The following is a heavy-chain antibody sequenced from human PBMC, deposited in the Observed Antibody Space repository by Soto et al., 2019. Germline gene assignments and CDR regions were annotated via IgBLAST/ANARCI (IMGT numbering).Heavy chain of an antibody. Sequence: GESLKISCKGSGYSLAGYWITWVRQKPGKGLEWMGRIDPSDSQTYYSPSFRGHVTISVTKSITTVFLQWSSLRASDTAMYYCARQIYDSDTGPNFQYYFDSWGQGTPVTVSS. D-gene: IGHD3-22*01. CDR3: ARQIYDSDTGPNFQYYFDS. V-gene: IGHV5-10-1*01. CDR2: IDPSDSQT. CDR1: GYSLAGYW. J-gene: IGHJ4*02.